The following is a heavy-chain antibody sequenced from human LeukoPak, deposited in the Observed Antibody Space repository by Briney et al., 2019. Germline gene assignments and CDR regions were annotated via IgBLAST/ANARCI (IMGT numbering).Heavy chain of an antibody. D-gene: IGHD5-18*01. Sequence: TGGSLRLSCAASGLTFSSYAMHWVRQAPGKGLEWVAVISYDGSNKYYADSVKGRFTISRDNSKNTLYLQMNSLRAEDTAVYYCARDAPKRDTAMDLDYWGQGTLVTVSS. V-gene: IGHV3-30-3*01. CDR3: ARDAPKRDTAMDLDY. J-gene: IGHJ4*02. CDR2: ISYDGSNK. CDR1: GLTFSSYA.